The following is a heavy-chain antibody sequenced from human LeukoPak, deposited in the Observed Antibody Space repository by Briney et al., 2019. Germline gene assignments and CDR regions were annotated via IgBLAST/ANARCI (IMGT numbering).Heavy chain of an antibody. J-gene: IGHJ1*01. CDR2: ISYDGSNK. D-gene: IGHD3-10*01. V-gene: IGHV3-30*18. CDR3: AKERFGELGYEYFQH. Sequence: GGSLRLSCAASGFTFSSYGLHWVRQAPGKGLAWVAVISYDGSNKYYADSVKGRFTISRDNSKNTLYLQMNSLRAEDTAVYYCAKERFGELGYEYFQHWGQGTLVTVSS. CDR1: GFTFSSYG.